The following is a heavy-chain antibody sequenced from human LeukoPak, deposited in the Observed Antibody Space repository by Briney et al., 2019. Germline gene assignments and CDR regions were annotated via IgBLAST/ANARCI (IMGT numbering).Heavy chain of an antibody. CDR1: GGSISSYY. Sequence: PSETLSLTCTVSGGSISSYYWSWLRQPPGKGLEWIGYIYYSGGTYYNPSLKSRATISVDTSKNQFSLKLSSVTAADTAVYYCAGDSSGYYYGPNDYWGQGTLVTVSS. CDR3: AGDSSGYYYGPNDY. D-gene: IGHD3-22*01. CDR2: IYYSGGT. V-gene: IGHV4-59*01. J-gene: IGHJ4*02.